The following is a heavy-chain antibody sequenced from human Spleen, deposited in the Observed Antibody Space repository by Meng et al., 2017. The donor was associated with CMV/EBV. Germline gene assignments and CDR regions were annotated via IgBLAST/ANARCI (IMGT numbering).Heavy chain of an antibody. CDR1: GFTFTSSA. D-gene: IGHD5-18*01. Sequence: GGSLRLSCAASGFTFTSSAMTWVRQAPGKGLEWVSAISGSGGSTYHADSVKGRFTISRDNSKNTLYLQMNSLRAEDTAVYYCANEKTAMVKSYYFDYWGQGTLVTVSS. J-gene: IGHJ4*02. CDR3: ANEKTAMVKSYYFDY. V-gene: IGHV3-23*01. CDR2: ISGSGGST.